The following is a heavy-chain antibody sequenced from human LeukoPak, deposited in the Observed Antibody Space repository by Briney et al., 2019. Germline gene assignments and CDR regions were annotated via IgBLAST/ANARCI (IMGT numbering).Heavy chain of an antibody. CDR2: IKQDGSEK. CDR3: AKEHIFHSFDY. Sequence: GGSLRLSCAASGFTFSSYWMSWVRQAPGKGLEWVANIKQDGSEKYYVDSVKGRFTISRDNSKNTLYLQMNSLRAEDTAVYYCAKEHIFHSFDYWGQGTLVTVSS. V-gene: IGHV3-7*04. J-gene: IGHJ4*02. D-gene: IGHD2-21*01. CDR1: GFTFSSYW.